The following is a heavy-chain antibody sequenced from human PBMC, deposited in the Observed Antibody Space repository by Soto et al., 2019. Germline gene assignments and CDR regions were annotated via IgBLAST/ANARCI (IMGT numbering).Heavy chain of an antibody. CDR1: GFTFSTYG. CDR2: ISYDGSNK. D-gene: IGHD6-6*01. Sequence: QVQLVESGGGVVQPGRSLRLSCAASGFTFSTYGMHWVRQAPGKGLEGVAVISYDGSNKYYADSVRGRFTISRDNSKNTLYLQMNSLRAEDTAVYYCGRSAYSSSTGYYFDFWGQGILVTVYS. V-gene: IGHV3-30*03. J-gene: IGHJ4*02. CDR3: GRSAYSSSTGYYFDF.